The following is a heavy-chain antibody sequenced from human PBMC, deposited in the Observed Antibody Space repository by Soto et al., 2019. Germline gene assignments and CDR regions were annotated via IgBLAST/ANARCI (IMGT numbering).Heavy chain of an antibody. V-gene: IGHV3-23*01. CDR3: AKDRKLTMVRGGPPVY. CDR2: ISGSGGST. Sequence: EVQLLESGGGLVQPGGSLRLSCAASGFTFSSYAMSWVRQAPGKGLEWVSAISGSGGSTYYADSVKGRFTISRDNSKNTLYLQMNSLRAEDTAVYYCAKDRKLTMVRGGPPVYWGQGTLVTVSS. J-gene: IGHJ4*02. CDR1: GFTFSSYA. D-gene: IGHD3-10*01.